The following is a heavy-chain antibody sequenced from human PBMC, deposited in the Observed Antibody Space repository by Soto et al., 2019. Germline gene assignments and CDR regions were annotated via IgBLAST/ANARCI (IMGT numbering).Heavy chain of an antibody. CDR1: GYTFTSYG. CDR2: ISAYNGNT. D-gene: IGHD3-16*01. V-gene: IGHV1-18*01. Sequence: ASVKVSCKASGYTFTSYGISWVRQAPGQGLEWMGWISAYNGNTNYAQKLQGRVTMTTDKSTSTVYMELKSLRSDDTAVYYCARGGGGAKAHAFDIWGQGTMVTVSS. J-gene: IGHJ3*02. CDR3: ARGGGGAKAHAFDI.